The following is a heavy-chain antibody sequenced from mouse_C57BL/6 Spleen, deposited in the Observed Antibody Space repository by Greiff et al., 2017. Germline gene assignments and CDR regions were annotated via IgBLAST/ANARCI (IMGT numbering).Heavy chain of an antibody. J-gene: IGHJ3*01. Sequence: VQLQQPGTELVKPGASVKLSCKASGYTFTSYWMHWVKQRPGQGLEWIGNINPSNGGTSYNEKFKSKATLTVDKSSRPAYMQLSSLTSEDSAVYYCARFPLYYYGSSAFAYGGQGTLVTVSA. CDR2: INPSNGGT. CDR3: ARFPLYYYGSSAFAY. V-gene: IGHV1-53*01. D-gene: IGHD1-1*01. CDR1: GYTFTSYW.